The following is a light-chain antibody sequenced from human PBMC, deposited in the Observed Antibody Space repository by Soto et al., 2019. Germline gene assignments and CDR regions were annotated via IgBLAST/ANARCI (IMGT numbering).Light chain of an antibody. CDR2: DAS. CDR1: QSVSSY. Sequence: EIVLTQSPATLSLSPGERATLSCRASQSVSSYLAWYQQKPGQAPRLLIYDASNRATGIPARFSGSGSGTDFTLTISSLEPEDFAAYYCQQRSNWPPVFGQGTKLEIK. CDR3: QQRSNWPPV. J-gene: IGKJ2*01. V-gene: IGKV3-11*01.